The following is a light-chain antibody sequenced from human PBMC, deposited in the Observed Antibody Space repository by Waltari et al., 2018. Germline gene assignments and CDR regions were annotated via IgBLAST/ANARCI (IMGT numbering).Light chain of an antibody. CDR2: EVT. V-gene: IGLV2-8*01. CDR3: SSYAGGSWV. Sequence: ALTPPPSASGSPGQPVTISCPGTRSDVGSYNYVSWSQQQQGKAPKLMIYEVTKLPSGVPDRSCGSKSGNTASLTVSGLQTEDEADYYCSSYAGGSWVFGGGTKLTVL. J-gene: IGLJ3*02. CDR1: RSDVGSYNY.